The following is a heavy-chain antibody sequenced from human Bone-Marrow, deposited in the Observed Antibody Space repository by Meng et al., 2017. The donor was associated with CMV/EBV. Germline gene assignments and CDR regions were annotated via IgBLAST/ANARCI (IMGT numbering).Heavy chain of an antibody. CDR1: GYNFTNFW. CDR2: IYPGDSDT. J-gene: IGHJ5*02. D-gene: IGHD2-2*01. CDR3: ARLGCSSTSCYFGWFDP. Sequence: GESLKISCKGSGYNFTNFWIAWVRQMAGKGLEWMGIIYPGDSDTRYSPSFQGQVTISADKSISTAYLQWSSLKASDTAMYYCARLGCSSTSCYFGWFDPWGQGPLVTGSS. V-gene: IGHV5-51*01.